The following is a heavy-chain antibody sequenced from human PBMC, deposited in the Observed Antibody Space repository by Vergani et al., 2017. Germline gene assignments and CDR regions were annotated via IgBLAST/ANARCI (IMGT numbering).Heavy chain of an antibody. D-gene: IGHD3-3*01. CDR3: ARSHYDFWSGYYRGYYYMDV. CDR1: SHTFQTYG. V-gene: IGHV3-30*16. CDR2: ISYDGSNK. J-gene: IGHJ6*03. Sequence: QVQLVQSGAALKKPGASVSVSCKGSSHTFQTYGISWVRQPPGKGLEWMAVISYDGSNKYYADSVKGRFTISRDNSKNTLYLQMNSLRAEDTAVYYCARSHYDFWSGYYRGYYYMDVWGKGTTVTVS.